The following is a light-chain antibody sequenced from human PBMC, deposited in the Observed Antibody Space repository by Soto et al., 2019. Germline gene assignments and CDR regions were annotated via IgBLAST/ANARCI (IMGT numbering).Light chain of an antibody. J-gene: IGLJ2*01. V-gene: IGLV1-44*01. Sequence: QPVLTQPPSASGAPGQRVTISCSGSSSNIGSNTVSWYQQLPGTAPKLLIYSNNQRPSGVPDRFSGSRSGTSASLAISGLHSEDEAVYYCAACDDSLKGVFGGGTKLTVL. CDR3: AACDDSLKGV. CDR1: SSNIGSNT. CDR2: SNN.